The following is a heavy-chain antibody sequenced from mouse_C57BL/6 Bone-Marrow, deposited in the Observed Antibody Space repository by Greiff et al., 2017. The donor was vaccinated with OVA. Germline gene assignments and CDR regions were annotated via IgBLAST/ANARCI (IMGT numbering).Heavy chain of an antibody. CDR1: GFTFSSYG. J-gene: IGHJ3*01. V-gene: IGHV5-6*01. Sequence: EVQRVESGGDLVKPGGSLKLSCAASGFTFSSYGMSWVRQTPDKRLEWVATISSGGSYTYYPDSVKGRFTISRDNAKNTLYLQMSSLKSEDTAMYYCARHERSGYPFAYWGQGTLVTVSA. D-gene: IGHD2-2*01. CDR2: ISSGGSYT. CDR3: ARHERSGYPFAY.